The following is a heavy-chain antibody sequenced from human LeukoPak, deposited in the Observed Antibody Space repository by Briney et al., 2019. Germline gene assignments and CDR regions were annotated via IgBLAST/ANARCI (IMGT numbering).Heavy chain of an antibody. CDR2: FDPEDGET. CDR3: ATDRTSYGSGSYSLDP. V-gene: IGHV1-24*01. J-gene: IGHJ5*02. Sequence: ASVKVSCKVSGYTLTELSMHWVRQAPGKGLEWMGGFDPEDGETIYAQKFQGRVTMTEDTSTDTAYMELSSLRSEDTAVYYCATDRTSYGSGSYSLDPWGQGTLVTVSS. D-gene: IGHD3-10*01. CDR1: GYTLTELS.